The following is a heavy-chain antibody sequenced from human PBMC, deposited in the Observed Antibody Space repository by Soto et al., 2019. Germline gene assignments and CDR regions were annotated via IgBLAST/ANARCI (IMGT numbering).Heavy chain of an antibody. CDR2: ISGSGGST. D-gene: IGHD3-10*01. CDR1: GFTFSSYA. Sequence: HPGGSLRLSCAASGFTFSSYAMSWVRQAPGKGLEWVSAISGSGGSTYYADSVKGRFTISRDNSKNTLYLQMNSLRAEDTAVYYCAKKGSDGSGSYYNVHSYFDYWGQGTLVTVSS. V-gene: IGHV3-23*01. CDR3: AKKGSDGSGSYYNVHSYFDY. J-gene: IGHJ4*02.